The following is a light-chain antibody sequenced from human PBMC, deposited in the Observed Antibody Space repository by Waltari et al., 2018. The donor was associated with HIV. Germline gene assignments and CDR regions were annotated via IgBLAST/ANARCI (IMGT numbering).Light chain of an antibody. J-gene: IGKJ5*01. Sequence: EIVLTQSPATLSLSPGERATLSCRASQRVSSYLACYQQKPGQAPRLLIYGASIKATGIPARFSGSGSGTDFTLTISSLEPGDFAVYYCHQRSSWPITFGQGTRLEIK. CDR3: HQRSSWPIT. CDR2: GAS. CDR1: QRVSSY. V-gene: IGKV3-11*01.